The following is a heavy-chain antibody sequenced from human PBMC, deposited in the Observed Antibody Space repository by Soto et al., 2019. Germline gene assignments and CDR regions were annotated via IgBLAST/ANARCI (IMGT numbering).Heavy chain of an antibody. CDR2: IYYSGST. CDR1: GGSISSYY. V-gene: IGHV4-59*01. CDR3: ARSSGYLWFDP. D-gene: IGHD3-22*01. Sequence: SETLCLTCTVAGGSISSYYWSWIRQPPGKGLEWIGYIYYSGSTNYNPSLKSRVTISVDTSKNQFSLKLSSVTAADTAVYYCARSSGYLWFDPWGQGTLVTVSS. J-gene: IGHJ5*02.